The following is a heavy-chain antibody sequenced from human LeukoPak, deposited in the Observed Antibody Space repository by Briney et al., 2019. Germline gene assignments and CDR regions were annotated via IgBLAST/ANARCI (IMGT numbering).Heavy chain of an antibody. CDR3: AAHIAYSSSWYYFDY. CDR2: IVGSADIT. D-gene: IGHD6-19*01. Sequence: PGGSLRLPCAASGFTFSTYAMSWVRQAPGKGLEWVSAIVGSADITYYADSVKGRFTISRDNSKNTLYLQMNSLRAEDTAVYYCAAHIAYSSSWYYFDYWGQGTLVTVSS. CDR1: GFTFSTYA. J-gene: IGHJ4*02. V-gene: IGHV3-23*01.